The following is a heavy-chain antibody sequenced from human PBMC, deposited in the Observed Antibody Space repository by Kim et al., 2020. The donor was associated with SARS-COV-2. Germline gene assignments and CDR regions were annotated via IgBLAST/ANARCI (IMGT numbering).Heavy chain of an antibody. CDR1: GCSISSGSYY. CDR2: IYYSGST. Sequence: SETLSLTCTVSGCSISSGSYYWGWIRQPPGKGLEWIGSIYYSGSTYYNPSLKSRVTISVDTSKNQFSLKLASVTAADTAVYYCAAYSSSWYTFDYWGQGTLVTVSS. CDR3: AAYSSSWYTFDY. V-gene: IGHV4-39*01. D-gene: IGHD6-13*01. J-gene: IGHJ4*02.